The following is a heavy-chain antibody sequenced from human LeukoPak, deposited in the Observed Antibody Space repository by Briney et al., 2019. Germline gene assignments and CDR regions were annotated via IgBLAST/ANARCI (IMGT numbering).Heavy chain of an antibody. Sequence: GGSLRLSCAASGFTFSSHTMAWVRQAPGKGLGWLSYISGTTSVIYYADSVKGRFIISRDNADNSLYLQMNSLKAEDTAVYYCARGLYYLDVWGKGTTVTVSS. CDR1: GFTFSSHT. CDR3: ARGLYYLDV. J-gene: IGHJ6*03. CDR2: ISGTTSVI. V-gene: IGHV3-48*01.